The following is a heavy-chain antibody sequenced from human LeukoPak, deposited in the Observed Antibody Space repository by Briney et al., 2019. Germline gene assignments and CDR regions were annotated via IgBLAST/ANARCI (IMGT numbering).Heavy chain of an antibody. CDR2: VDYRGGT. J-gene: IGHJ3*01. CDR3: AREVATSYYDSGAYYRQTEAFDF. V-gene: IGHV4-61*01. D-gene: IGHD3-22*01. CDR1: GASVYSDSSY. Sequence: SETLSLTCSVSGASVYSDSSYWTWIRQAPGRGLEGIGYVDYRGGTKYNASLKSRVTISLETSKNQFSLNLNSVIAADTAVYYCAREVATSYYDSGAYYRQTEAFDFWGQGKMVTVSS.